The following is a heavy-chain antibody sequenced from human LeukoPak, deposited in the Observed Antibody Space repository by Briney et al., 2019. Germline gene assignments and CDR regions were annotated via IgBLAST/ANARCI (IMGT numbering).Heavy chain of an antibody. CDR2: IKQDGSEK. D-gene: IGHD3-22*01. CDR1: GFTFSSYW. J-gene: IGHJ4*02. CDR3: ARGGGYYYFDY. Sequence: PGGSLRLSCAASGFTFSSYWMSWVRQAPGKGLERVANIKQDGSEKYYVDSVKGRFTIPRDNAKNSLYLQMNSLRAEDTAVYYCARGGGYYYFDYWGQGTLVTVSS. V-gene: IGHV3-7*01.